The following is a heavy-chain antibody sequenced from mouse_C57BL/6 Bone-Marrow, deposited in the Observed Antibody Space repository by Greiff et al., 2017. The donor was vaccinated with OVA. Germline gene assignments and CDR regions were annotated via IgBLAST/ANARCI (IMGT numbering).Heavy chain of an antibody. CDR3: ARSYYGSSPQWYFDV. V-gene: IGHV1-58*01. D-gene: IGHD1-1*01. J-gene: IGHJ1*03. CDR2: IYIGNGYT. Sequence: DVKLEESGAELVRPGSSVKMSCKTSGYTFTSYGINWVKQRPGQGLEWIGYIYIGNGYTEYNEKFKGKATLTSDTSSSTAYMQLSSLTSEDSAIYFCARSYYGSSPQWYFDVWGTGTTVTVSS. CDR1: GYTFTSYG.